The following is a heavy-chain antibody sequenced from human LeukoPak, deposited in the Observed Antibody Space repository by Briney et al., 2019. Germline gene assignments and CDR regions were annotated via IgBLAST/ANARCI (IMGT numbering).Heavy chain of an antibody. CDR2: FSGSGGST. CDR3: AKVYFSPYYYMDV. D-gene: IGHD2-2*02. V-gene: IGHV3-23*01. J-gene: IGHJ6*03. Sequence: GGSLRLSCAASGFTFSAYVTSWVRQAPGKGLEWVSAFSGSGGSTYYADFVKGRFTISRDNSKNTLYLQMNSLRAEDTAVYYCAKVYFSPYYYMDVWGKGTTVTVSS. CDR1: GFTFSAYV.